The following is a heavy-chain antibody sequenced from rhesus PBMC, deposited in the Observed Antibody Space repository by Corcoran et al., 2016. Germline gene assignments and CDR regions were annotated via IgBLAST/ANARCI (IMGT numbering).Heavy chain of an antibody. V-gene: IGHV4-165*02. D-gene: IGHD2-33*01. Sequence: QVQLQESGPGLVKPSETLSLTCAGSGGSSSGYYWTWSRQTSGKGPEGFGYIGGSGRTTYYNPSLKSRVTISTDTSKNQFSLKLNSVTAADTAVYYCAATKGGRAATLYNSLDVWGRGVLVTVSS. CDR2: IGGSGRTT. J-gene: IGHJ5-2*02. CDR1: GGSSSGYY. CDR3: AATKGGRAATLYNSLDV.